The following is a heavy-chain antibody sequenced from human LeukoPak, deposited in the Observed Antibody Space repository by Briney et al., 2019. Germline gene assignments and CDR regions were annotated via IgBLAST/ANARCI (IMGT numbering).Heavy chain of an antibody. V-gene: IGHV4-59*08. Sequence: SETLSLTCTVSGGSISSYYWSWIRQPPGKGLEWIGYIYYSGSTNYNPSLKSRVTISVDTSKNQFSLKLSSVTAADTAVYYCARLGVGATSFDYWGQRTLVTVSS. CDR1: GGSISSYY. D-gene: IGHD1-26*01. J-gene: IGHJ4*02. CDR2: IYYSGST. CDR3: ARLGVGATSFDY.